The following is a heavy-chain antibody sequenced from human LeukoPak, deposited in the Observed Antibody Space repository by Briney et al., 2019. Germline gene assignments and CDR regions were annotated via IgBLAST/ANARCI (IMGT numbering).Heavy chain of an antibody. CDR1: GFTFSSYS. Sequence: GGSLRLSCAASGFTFSSYSMNWVRQAPGKGLEWVSSSSSSSSYIYYADSVKGRSTISRDNSKNMLYLQMNSLRAEDTAVYYCALTSRLRGYSYGLFDYWGQGTLVTVSS. D-gene: IGHD5-18*01. CDR3: ALTSRLRGYSYGLFDY. J-gene: IGHJ4*02. CDR2: SSSSSSYI. V-gene: IGHV3-21*04.